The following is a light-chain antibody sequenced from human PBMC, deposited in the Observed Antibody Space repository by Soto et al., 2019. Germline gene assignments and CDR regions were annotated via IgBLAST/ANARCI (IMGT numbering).Light chain of an antibody. V-gene: IGLV1-40*01. CDR2: GNT. J-gene: IGLJ1*01. CDR3: QSYDRTLSARYV. CDR1: SSNIGAGYD. Sequence: QSALARPPSVSGAPGQRVTISCTGSSSNIGAGYDVHWYQQRPGTAPKLLIFGNTNRPSGVPDRFSGSKSGTSASLAITGLQAEDEGDYYCQSYDRTLSARYVFGTGTKVTVL.